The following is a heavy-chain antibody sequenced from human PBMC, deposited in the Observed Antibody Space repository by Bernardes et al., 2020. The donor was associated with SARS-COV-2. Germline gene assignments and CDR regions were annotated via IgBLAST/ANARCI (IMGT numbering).Heavy chain of an antibody. V-gene: IGHV4-59*08. D-gene: IGHD1-7*01. CDR2: IYYSGST. CDR3: AKLRNWNYGGFDY. CDR1: GGSISSYY. Sequence: SETLSLTCTVSGGSISSYYWSWIRQPPGKGLEWIGYIYYSGSTNYNPSLKSRVTISVDTSKNQFSLKLSSVTAADTAVYYCAKLRNWNYGGFDYWGQGTLVTVSS. J-gene: IGHJ4*02.